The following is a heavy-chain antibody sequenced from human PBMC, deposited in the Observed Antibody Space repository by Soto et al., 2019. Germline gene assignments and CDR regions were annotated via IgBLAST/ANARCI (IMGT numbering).Heavy chain of an antibody. CDR1: GGSISSSSYY. CDR3: ARLSSSGWPTFDY. D-gene: IGHD6-19*01. Sequence: PSETLSLTCTVSGGSISSSSYYWGWIRQPPGKGMEWIGTIYYSGNTYYNPSLKSRVTISVDTSKNQFSLKLSSVTAADTAVYYCARLSSSGWPTFDYWGQGTLVTVSS. J-gene: IGHJ4*02. V-gene: IGHV4-39*01. CDR2: IYYSGNT.